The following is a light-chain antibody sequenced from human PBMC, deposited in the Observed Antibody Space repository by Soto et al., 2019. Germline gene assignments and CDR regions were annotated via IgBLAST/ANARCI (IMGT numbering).Light chain of an antibody. CDR2: ENN. CDR1: SSNIGNNY. CDR3: GTWDSSLRGGV. V-gene: IGLV1-51*02. J-gene: IGLJ3*02. Sequence: QSVLTQPPSVSAVPGQKVTISCSGSSSNIGNNYVSWYQQLPGTAPKLLIYENNKRPSEIPDRFSGSKSGTSATLGITGLQTGDEADYYCGTWDSSLRGGVFGGGTKLTVL.